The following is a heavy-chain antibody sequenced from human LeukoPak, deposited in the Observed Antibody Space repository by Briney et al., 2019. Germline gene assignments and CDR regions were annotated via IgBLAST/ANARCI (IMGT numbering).Heavy chain of an antibody. D-gene: IGHD3-16*01. Sequence: GGSLRLSCAASGFTFSSYAMHWVRQAPGKGLEWVAVISYDGSNKYYADSVKGRSTISRDNSKNTLYLQMNSLRAEDTAVYYCARDGGTIMITFGGVIGAFDIWGQGTMVTVSS. CDR1: GFTFSSYA. CDR2: ISYDGSNK. V-gene: IGHV3-30*04. CDR3: ARDGGTIMITFGGVIGAFDI. J-gene: IGHJ3*02.